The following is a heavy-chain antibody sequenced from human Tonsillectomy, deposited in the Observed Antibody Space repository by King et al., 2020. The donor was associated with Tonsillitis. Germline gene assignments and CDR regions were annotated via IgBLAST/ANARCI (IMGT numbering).Heavy chain of an antibody. D-gene: IGHD3-22*01. CDR2: IYRGGST. Sequence: VQLVESGGGLIQPGGSLRLSCAASGFTVNRNYMSWVRQAPGKGLEWVSLIYRGGSTFYTDSVKGRFTISRDNSKNTLYLQMNNLRAEDTALYYCATGYEYYEGSGYYTGLNYWGQGTLVTVSS. CDR3: ATGYEYYEGSGYYTGLNY. CDR1: GFTVNRNY. J-gene: IGHJ4*02. V-gene: IGHV3-53*01.